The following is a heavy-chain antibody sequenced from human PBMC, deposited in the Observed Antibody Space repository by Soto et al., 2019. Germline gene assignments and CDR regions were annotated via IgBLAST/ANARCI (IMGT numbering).Heavy chain of an antibody. Sequence: GGSLRLSCAASGFTFSDHGMHWVRQAPGKGLEWVSSISGSVGSTFYADSVKGRFTISRDNSMNTLYLQMNSLRAEDTAVYYCAKDRTIASRNFDSWGQGALVTVSS. V-gene: IGHV3-23*01. CDR1: GFTFSDHG. D-gene: IGHD6-6*01. CDR3: AKDRTIASRNFDS. J-gene: IGHJ4*02. CDR2: ISGSVGST.